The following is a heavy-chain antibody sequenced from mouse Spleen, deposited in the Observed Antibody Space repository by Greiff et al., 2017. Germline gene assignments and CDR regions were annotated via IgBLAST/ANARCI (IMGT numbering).Heavy chain of an antibody. CDR1: GYTFTSYW. D-gene: IGHD1-1*01. V-gene: IGHV1-74*01. CDR3: AMRLRGYAMDY. CDR2: IHPSDSDT. Sequence: QVQLQQPGAELVKPGASVKVSCKASGYTFTSYWMHWVKQRPGQGLEWIGRIHPSDSDTNYNQKFKGKATLTVDKSSSTAYMQLSSLTSEDSAVYYCAMRLRGYAMDYWGQGTSVTVSS. J-gene: IGHJ4*01.